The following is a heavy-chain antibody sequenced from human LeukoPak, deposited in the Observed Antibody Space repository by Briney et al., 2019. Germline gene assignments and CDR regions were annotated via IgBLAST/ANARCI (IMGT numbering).Heavy chain of an antibody. J-gene: IGHJ6*02. V-gene: IGHV3-23*01. Sequence: GGSLRLSCAASGFTFSSYAMSWVRQAPGKGLEWVSAISGSGGSTYYADSVKGRSTISRDNSKNTLYLQMNSLRAEDTAVYYCAKEGAVTYYYYGMDVWGQGTTVTVSS. CDR1: GFTFSSYA. CDR3: AKEGAVTYYYYGMDV. D-gene: IGHD4-17*01. CDR2: ISGSGGST.